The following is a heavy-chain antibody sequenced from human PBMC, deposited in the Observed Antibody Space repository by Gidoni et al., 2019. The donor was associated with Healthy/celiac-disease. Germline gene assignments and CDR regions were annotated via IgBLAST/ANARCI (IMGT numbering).Heavy chain of an antibody. CDR1: GFSLSTSGVG. CDR3: AHSINDYVWGSYHLYYFDY. J-gene: IGHJ4*02. D-gene: IGHD3-16*02. Sequence: QITLKESGPTLVKPTQTLTLTCTFSGFSLSTSGVGVGWIRQPPGKALEWLALIYWDDDKRYSPSLKSRLTITKDTSKNQVVLTMTNMDPVDTATYYRAHSINDYVWGSYHLYYFDYWGQGTLVTVSS. CDR2: IYWDDDK. V-gene: IGHV2-5*02.